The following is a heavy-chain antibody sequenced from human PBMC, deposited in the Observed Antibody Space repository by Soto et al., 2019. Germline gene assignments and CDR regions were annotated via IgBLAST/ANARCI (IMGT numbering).Heavy chain of an antibody. Sequence: GGSLRLSCAASGFTFSGSAMHWVRQASGKGLEWVGRIRSKANSYATAYAASVKGRFTISRDDSKNTAYLQMNSLKTEDTAVYYCTRRSVTGPYYYYGMDVWGQGTTVTVSS. J-gene: IGHJ6*02. D-gene: IGHD2-21*02. V-gene: IGHV3-73*01. CDR1: GFTFSGSA. CDR3: TRRSVTGPYYYYGMDV. CDR2: IRSKANSYAT.